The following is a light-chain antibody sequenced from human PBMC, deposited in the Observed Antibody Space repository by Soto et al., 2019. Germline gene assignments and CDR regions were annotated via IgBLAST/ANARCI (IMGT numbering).Light chain of an antibody. CDR2: EVS. V-gene: IGLV2-14*01. CDR3: SSYTSSRTLV. Sequence: QSALTQPASVSVSPGQSITISCTGSSSDVGGYNYVSWYQQHPGKAPKLMIYEVSDRPLVISNRFSGSKSGNTASLTISGLQAEDEAAYYCSSYTSSRTLVFGGGTKLTVL. CDR1: SSDVGGYNY. J-gene: IGLJ3*02.